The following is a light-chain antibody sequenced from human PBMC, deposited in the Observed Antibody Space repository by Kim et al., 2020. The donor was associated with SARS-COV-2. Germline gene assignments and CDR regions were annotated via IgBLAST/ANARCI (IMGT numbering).Light chain of an antibody. J-gene: IGKJ2*01. V-gene: IGKV3-11*01. Sequence: EIVLTQSPATLSLSPGETATLSCRASQSVNSYLAWFQQRPGQGPRLLIYDASNRATGIPARFSGSGSGTDFTLTISSLEPEDFAVYYCQHRSNWLYTFGPGTKLEI. CDR1: QSVNSY. CDR2: DAS. CDR3: QHRSNWLYT.